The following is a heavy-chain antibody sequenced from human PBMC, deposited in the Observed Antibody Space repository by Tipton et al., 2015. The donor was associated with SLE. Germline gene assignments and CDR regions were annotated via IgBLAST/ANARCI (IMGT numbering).Heavy chain of an antibody. V-gene: IGHV1-69*13. CDR2: IIPLFGAP. J-gene: IGHJ4*02. D-gene: IGHD3-22*01. CDR3: ARSQYVYHDSGYHYDALDF. Sequence: QLVQSGAEVKKPGASVKVSCKASGYTFISYGISWVRQAPGQGLEWMGWIIPLFGAPHIAQKFLGRVSISADESSSTAYLHLTRLTSDDTAVFFCARSQYVYHDSGYHYDALDFWGQGTFVTVSS. CDR1: GYTFISYG.